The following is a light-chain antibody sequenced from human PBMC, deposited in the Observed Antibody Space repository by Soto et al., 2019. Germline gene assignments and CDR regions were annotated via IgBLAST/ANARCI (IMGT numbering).Light chain of an antibody. CDR2: DAS. Sequence: EIVLTQSPDTLSLSPGERATLSCRASQSVSSYLAWYQQKPGQAPRLLIYDASNRATGIPARFSGSGSGTDFTLTISSLEPEDFAVYYCQQRSNXILSLGGGTK. J-gene: IGKJ4*01. V-gene: IGKV3-11*01. CDR3: QQRSNXILS. CDR1: QSVSSY.